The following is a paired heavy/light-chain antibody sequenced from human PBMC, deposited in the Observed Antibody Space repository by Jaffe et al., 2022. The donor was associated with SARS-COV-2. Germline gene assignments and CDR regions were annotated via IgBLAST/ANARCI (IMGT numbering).Heavy chain of an antibody. CDR3: AGDFGDPLAFDI. V-gene: IGHV3-74*01. Sequence: EVQLVETGGGLVQPGGSLRLSCAASGFTFSSYWMHWVRQAPGKGLVWVSRINGDGSSPNYAVSVKGRFTISRDNAKNTLYLQMNSLRAEDTAVYYCAGDFGDPLAFDIWGHGTMVTVSS. CDR1: GFTFSSYW. J-gene: IGHJ3*02. D-gene: IGHD3-10*01. CDR2: INGDGSSP.
Light chain of an antibody. CDR2: AAS. V-gene: IGKV1-16*02. CDR1: QDISNY. CDR3: QQYNTYPPT. J-gene: IGKJ2*01. Sequence: DIQMTQSPSSLSASVGDRVTITCRASQDISNYLAWFQQKPGKAPKSLIYAASSLQSGVPSKFSGSGSGTDFTLTISSLQPEDFATYYCQQYNTYPPTFGQGTKLEIK.